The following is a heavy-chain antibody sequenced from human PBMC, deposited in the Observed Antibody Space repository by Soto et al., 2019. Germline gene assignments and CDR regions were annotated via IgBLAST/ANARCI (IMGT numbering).Heavy chain of an antibody. CDR3: ARDALDIVVVPAAVDYYYYYGMDV. Sequence: QVQLQQWGAGLLKPSETLSLTCAVYGGSFSGYYWSWIRQPPGKGLEWIGEINHSGSTNYNPSLKSRVTISVDTSKNQFSLKLSSVTAADTAVYYCARDALDIVVVPAAVDYYYYYGMDVWGQGTTVTVSS. D-gene: IGHD2-2*03. CDR2: INHSGST. CDR1: GGSFSGYY. J-gene: IGHJ6*02. V-gene: IGHV4-34*01.